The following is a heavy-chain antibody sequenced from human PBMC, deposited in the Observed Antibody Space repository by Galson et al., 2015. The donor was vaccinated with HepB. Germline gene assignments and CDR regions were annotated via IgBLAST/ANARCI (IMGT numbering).Heavy chain of an antibody. Sequence: SLRLSCAASGFTVSSNYMSWVRQAPGKGLEWVSVIYSGGSTYYADSVKGRFTISRDNSKNTLYLQMNSLRAEDTAVYYCARFGGGVVVVAATYEGGAFDIWGQGTMVTVSS. D-gene: IGHD2-15*01. CDR1: GFTVSSNY. V-gene: IGHV3-66*01. CDR3: ARFGGGVVVVAATYEGGAFDI. CDR2: IYSGGST. J-gene: IGHJ3*02.